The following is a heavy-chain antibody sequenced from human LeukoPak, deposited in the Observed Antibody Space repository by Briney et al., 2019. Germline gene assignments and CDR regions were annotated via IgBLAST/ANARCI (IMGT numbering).Heavy chain of an antibody. Sequence: SETLSLTCTVSGGSISSSSYYWGWIRQPPGKGLEWIGSIYTSGSTNYNPSLKSRVTISVDTSKNQFSLKLSSVTAADTAVYYCARGLTTVTTGYYYYYYMDVWGKGTTVTVSS. V-gene: IGHV4-39*07. CDR3: ARGLTTVTTGYYYYYYMDV. CDR1: GGSISSSSYY. D-gene: IGHD4-17*01. J-gene: IGHJ6*03. CDR2: IYTSGST.